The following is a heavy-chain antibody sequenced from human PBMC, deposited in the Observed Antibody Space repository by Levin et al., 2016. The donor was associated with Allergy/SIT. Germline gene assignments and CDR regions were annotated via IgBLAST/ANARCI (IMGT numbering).Heavy chain of an antibody. D-gene: IGHD3-10*01. CDR3: ARVYGSGSYLYHYYYYYGMDV. CDR1: GFTFSDYY. Sequence: GGSLRLSCAASGFTFSDYYMSWIRQAPGKGLEWVSYISSSGSTIYYADSVKGRFTISRDNAKNSLYLQMNSLRAEDTAVYYCARVYGSGSYLYHYYYYYGMDVWGQGTTVTVSS. V-gene: IGHV3-11*01. CDR2: ISSSGSTI. J-gene: IGHJ6*02.